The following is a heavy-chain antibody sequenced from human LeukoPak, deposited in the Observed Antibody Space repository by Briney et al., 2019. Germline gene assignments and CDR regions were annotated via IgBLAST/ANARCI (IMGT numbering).Heavy chain of an antibody. CDR1: GFTFSSYS. CDR3: ARARTGYYYYGMDV. J-gene: IGHJ6*02. Sequence: GGSLRLSCAASGFTFSSYSMNWVRQAPGKGLEWVSSISSSSYIYYADSVKGRFTISRDNAKNSLYLQMNSLRAEDTAVYYCARARTGYYYYGMDVWGQGTTVTVSS. CDR2: ISSSSYI. V-gene: IGHV3-21*01. D-gene: IGHD1-1*01.